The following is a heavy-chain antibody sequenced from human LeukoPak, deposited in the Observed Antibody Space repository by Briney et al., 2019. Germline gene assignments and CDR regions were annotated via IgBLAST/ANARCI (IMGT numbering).Heavy chain of an antibody. J-gene: IGHJ6*02. CDR3: ARDARFCSSATCSAYYYGMDV. D-gene: IGHD2-2*01. CDR2: IKQHESEK. Sequence: GGSLRLSCAASGFIFSNYWMTWVRQAPGKGLEWVANIKQHESEKYYVDSVKGRFTISRDNAKNSLYLQMNSLRADDTAVYYCARDARFCSSATCSAYYYGMDVWGQGATVTVSS. V-gene: IGHV3-7*05. CDR1: GFIFSNYW.